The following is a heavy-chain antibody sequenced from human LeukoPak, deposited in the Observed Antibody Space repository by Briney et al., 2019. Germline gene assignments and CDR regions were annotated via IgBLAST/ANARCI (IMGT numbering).Heavy chain of an antibody. J-gene: IGHJ5*02. Sequence: GGSLRLSCAASGFTFSXXXXXXVRQAXGKGLXXVSAISGSGGSTYHADSVKGRFTISXDNSKNTLYLQMNSLRAEDTAVYYCAKGSSWPFDPWGQGTLVTVSS. CDR2: ISGSGGST. CDR1: GFTFSXXX. D-gene: IGHD6-13*01. V-gene: IGHV3-23*01. CDR3: AKGSSWPFDP.